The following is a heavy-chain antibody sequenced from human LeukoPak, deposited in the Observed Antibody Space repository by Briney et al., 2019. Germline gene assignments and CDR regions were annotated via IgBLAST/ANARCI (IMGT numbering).Heavy chain of an antibody. CDR2: INQNGGEN. V-gene: IGHV3-7*01. CDR3: ARDGTAPGLYFDL. J-gene: IGHJ4*01. Sequence: GGSLRLSCAVSGFTFSDFWMNWVRQAPGKGLEWVASINQNGGENYYVDSVKGRFTVSRDNPRNSLYLQMSSLRVEETAVYYCARDGTAPGLYFDLWGQGALVTVSS. D-gene: IGHD6-13*01. CDR1: GFTFSDFW.